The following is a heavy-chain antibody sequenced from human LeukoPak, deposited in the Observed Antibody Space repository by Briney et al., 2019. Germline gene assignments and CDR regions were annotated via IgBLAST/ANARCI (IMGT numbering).Heavy chain of an antibody. J-gene: IGHJ4*02. CDR3: AKDSQSSY. CDR1: GFTFSSYA. Sequence: GGSLRLSCAASGFTFSSYAMSWVRQAPGKGLEWVSAVSGSGVSTYYADSVKGRFSISRDNSKNTLYLQMNGLRAEDTAVYYCAKDSQSSYWGQGTLVTVSS. CDR2: VSGSGVST. V-gene: IGHV3-23*01.